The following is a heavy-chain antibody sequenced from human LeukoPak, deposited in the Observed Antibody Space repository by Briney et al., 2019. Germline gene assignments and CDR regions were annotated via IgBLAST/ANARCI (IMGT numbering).Heavy chain of an antibody. CDR2: IYTSGST. V-gene: IGHV4-61*02. CDR1: GGSISSGSYY. CDR3: ARGLSIAARRAFDY. J-gene: IGHJ4*02. Sequence: SETLSLTCTVSGGSISSGSYYWSWIRQPAGKGLEWIGRIYTSGSTNYNPSLKSRVTISVDTFKNQFSLKLSSVTAADTAVYYCARGLSIAARRAFDYWGQGTLVTVSS. D-gene: IGHD6-6*01.